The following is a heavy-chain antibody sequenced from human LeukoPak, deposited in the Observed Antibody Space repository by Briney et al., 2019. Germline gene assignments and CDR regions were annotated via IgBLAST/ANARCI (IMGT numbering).Heavy chain of an antibody. CDR2: INPSGGST. J-gene: IGHJ5*02. D-gene: IGHD4-17*01. V-gene: IGHV1-46*01. CDR3: ARVSGDYGRHSSWFDP. CDR1: GYTFTSYY. Sequence: ASVKVSCKASGYTFTSYYMHWVRQAPGQGLEWMGIINPSGGSTSYAQKFQGRVTMTRDTSTSTVYMELSSLRSEDTAVYYCARVSGDYGRHSSWFDPWGQGTLVTVSS.